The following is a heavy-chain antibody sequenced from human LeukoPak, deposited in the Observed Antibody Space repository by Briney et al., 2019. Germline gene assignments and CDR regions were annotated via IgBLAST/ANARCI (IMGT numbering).Heavy chain of an antibody. D-gene: IGHD3-10*01. J-gene: IGHJ5*02. CDR3: ARRPRRITMVRGVIAPRWFDP. CDR1: GGSFSGYY. Sequence: SETLSLTCAVYGGSFSGYYWSWIRQPPGKGLEWIGEINHSGSTNYNPSLKSRVTISVDTSKNQFSLKLSSVTAADTAVYYCARRPRRITMVRGVIAPRWFDPWGQGTLVTVSS. CDR2: INHSGST. V-gene: IGHV4-34*01.